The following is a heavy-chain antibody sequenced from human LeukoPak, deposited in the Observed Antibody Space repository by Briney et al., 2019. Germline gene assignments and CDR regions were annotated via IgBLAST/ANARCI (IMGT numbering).Heavy chain of an antibody. J-gene: IGHJ5*02. CDR2: IHYSGGT. CDR3: ARYSEFSETPWFDP. Sequence: PSETLSLTCTVSGGSISPYFWSWIRQSPGKGLEWIGWIHYSGGTSYNPSLKSRVIISVDTSKNQFSLKVTSVTAADTATYYCARYSEFSETPWFDPWGQGTLVTVSS. V-gene: IGHV4-59*01. CDR1: GGSISPYF. D-gene: IGHD1-26*01.